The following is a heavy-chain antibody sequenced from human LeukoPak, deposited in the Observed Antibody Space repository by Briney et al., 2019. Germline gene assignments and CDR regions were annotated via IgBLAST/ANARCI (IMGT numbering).Heavy chain of an antibody. CDR2: IYYSGST. CDR3: ARVGGYSYGHFVY. Sequence: PSETLSLTCTVSGGSISSYYWNWIRQPPGKGLEWIGYIYYSGSTNYNPSLQSRVTISVDTSKNQFSLKLTSVTPADTAVYYCARVGGYSYGHFVYWGQGTLVTVSS. CDR1: GGSISSYY. J-gene: IGHJ4*02. V-gene: IGHV4-59*01. D-gene: IGHD5-18*01.